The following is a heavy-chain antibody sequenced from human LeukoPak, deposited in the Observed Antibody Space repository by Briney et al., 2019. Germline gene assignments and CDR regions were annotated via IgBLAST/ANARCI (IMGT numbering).Heavy chain of an antibody. CDR1: GGSISSYY. V-gene: IGHV4-59*01. Sequence: SETLSLTCTVSGGSISSYYWSWIRQPPGKGLEWIGYIYYSGSTNYNPSLKSRVTISVDTSKSQFSLKLNSVTAADTAVYYCARSGGYSSPQNYWGQGTLVTVSS. CDR3: ARSGGYSSPQNY. D-gene: IGHD6-19*01. J-gene: IGHJ4*02. CDR2: IYYSGST.